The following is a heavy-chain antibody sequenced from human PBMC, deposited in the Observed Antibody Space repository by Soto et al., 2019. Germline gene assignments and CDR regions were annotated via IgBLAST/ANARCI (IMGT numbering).Heavy chain of an antibody. CDR3: AREIAAAGTSEDDAFDI. CDR1: GYTFTGYY. CDR2: INPNSGGT. Sequence: ASVKVSCKASGYTFTGYYMHWVRQAPGQGLERMGWINPNSGGTNYAQKFQGWVTMTRDTSISTAYMELSRLRSDDTAVYYCAREIAAAGTSEDDAFDIWGQGTMVTVSS. V-gene: IGHV1-2*04. J-gene: IGHJ3*02. D-gene: IGHD6-13*01.